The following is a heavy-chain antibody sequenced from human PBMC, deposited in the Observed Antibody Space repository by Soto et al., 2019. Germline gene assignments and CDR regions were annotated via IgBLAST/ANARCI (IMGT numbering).Heavy chain of an antibody. D-gene: IGHD5-18*01. V-gene: IGHV1-3*01. Sequence: QVQLVQSGAEVKKPGASVKVSCKASGYSFINYDLQWVRQAPGQRIEWMGWINAAYGNTKYSQKFQDRVTITRDTSTSTAYMELRSLRSEDTAVYYCAKGRSLRTGFVTLGDYWGQGTLVTVS. CDR1: GYSFINYD. CDR3: AKGRSLRTGFVTLGDY. J-gene: IGHJ4*02. CDR2: INAAYGNT.